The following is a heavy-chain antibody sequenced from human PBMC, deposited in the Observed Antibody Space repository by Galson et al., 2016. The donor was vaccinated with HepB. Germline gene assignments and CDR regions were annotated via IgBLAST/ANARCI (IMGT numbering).Heavy chain of an antibody. CDR1: GFTVSSHD. CDR3: VGWISLVSY. D-gene: IGHD2-2*03. V-gene: IGHV3-53*01. J-gene: IGHJ4*02. Sequence: SLRLSCAVSGFTVSSHDMSWVRQAPGKGLEWVSLIEIAGDTYYADSVQGRFTISRGNSKNTLYLQMNSLRADDTAVYYCVGWISLVSYWGQGTLVTVSS. CDR2: IEIAGDT.